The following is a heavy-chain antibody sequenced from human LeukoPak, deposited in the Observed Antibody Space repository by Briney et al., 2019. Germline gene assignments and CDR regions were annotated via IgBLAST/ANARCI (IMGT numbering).Heavy chain of an antibody. CDR2: INWNGGST. CDR1: GFTFDDYG. D-gene: IGHD5-12*01. J-gene: IGHJ4*02. Sequence: GGSLRLSCAASGFTFDDYGMTWVRQAPGKGLEWVSGINWNGGSTGYADSVKGRFTISRDNTKNSLYLQMNSLRAEDTALYYCARRSGYDSNYFDYWGQGTLVTVSS. V-gene: IGHV3-20*04. CDR3: ARRSGYDSNYFDY.